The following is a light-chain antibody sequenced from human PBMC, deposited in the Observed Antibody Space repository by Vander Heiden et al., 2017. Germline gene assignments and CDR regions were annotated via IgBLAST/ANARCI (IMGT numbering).Light chain of an antibody. Sequence: IQMTHAPSTLSASVGDRVTITCRASQSISSWLAWYQQKPGKAPKLLIYKASSLESGVPSRFSGSGSGTEFTLTISSLQPDDSATYYCQQYNSYLFTFGPGTKVDIK. CDR1: QSISSW. V-gene: IGKV1-5*03. CDR2: KAS. CDR3: QQYNSYLFT. J-gene: IGKJ3*01.